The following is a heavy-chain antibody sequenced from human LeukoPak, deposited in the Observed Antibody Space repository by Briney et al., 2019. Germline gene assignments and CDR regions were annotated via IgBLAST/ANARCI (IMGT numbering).Heavy chain of an antibody. Sequence: SETLSLTCTVSGGSISSRSYYWGWIRQPPGKGLEWIGEINHSGSTNYNPSLKSRVTISVDTSKNQFSLKLSSVTAADTAVYYCARGKEMATILARNAFDIWGQGTMVTVSS. D-gene: IGHD5-24*01. V-gene: IGHV4-39*07. CDR3: ARGKEMATILARNAFDI. CDR1: GGSISSRSYY. CDR2: INHSGST. J-gene: IGHJ3*02.